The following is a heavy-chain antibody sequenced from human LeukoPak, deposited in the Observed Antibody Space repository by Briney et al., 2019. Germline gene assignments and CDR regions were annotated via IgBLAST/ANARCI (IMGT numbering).Heavy chain of an antibody. CDR1: GYTFSSFA. V-gene: IGHV7-4-1*02. CDR3: AREVRGGEAAIDS. Sequence: ASVKVSCKASGYTFSSFAINWLRQAPGEGMEWMGWINTHTGNPTYVQGFTGRFVFSLDTSVSTTYLQITSLKTEDTATYYCAREVRGGEAAIDSWGQGTLVTVSS. CDR2: INTHTGNP. D-gene: IGHD2-15*01. J-gene: IGHJ4*02.